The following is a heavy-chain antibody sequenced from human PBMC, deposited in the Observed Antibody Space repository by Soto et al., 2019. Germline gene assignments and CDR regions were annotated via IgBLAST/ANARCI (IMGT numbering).Heavy chain of an antibody. Sequence: ASVKVSCKASGYTITSYGISWVRQAPGQGLEWMGWISAYNGNTNYAQKLQGRVTMTTDTSTSTAYMELRSLRSDDTAVYYCARDASIVGAKVGVYWGQGTLVTVSS. V-gene: IGHV1-18*01. CDR2: ISAYNGNT. D-gene: IGHD1-26*01. J-gene: IGHJ4*02. CDR1: GYTITSYG. CDR3: ARDASIVGAKVGVY.